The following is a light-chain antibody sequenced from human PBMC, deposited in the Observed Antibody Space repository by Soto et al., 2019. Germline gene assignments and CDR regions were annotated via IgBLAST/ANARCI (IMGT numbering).Light chain of an antibody. CDR1: QSVGSD. Sequence: EIVMTQSPATLSVSPGARSTLSCMASQSVGSDLVWYRQEPGQAPRLLIYGASNRATDVPDRFSGRGSGTVFTLTICSLQSDDFAGYYCQQDLDWPRTFHQRTKVDI. CDR3: QQDLDWPRT. CDR2: GAS. V-gene: IGKV3-15*01. J-gene: IGKJ1*01.